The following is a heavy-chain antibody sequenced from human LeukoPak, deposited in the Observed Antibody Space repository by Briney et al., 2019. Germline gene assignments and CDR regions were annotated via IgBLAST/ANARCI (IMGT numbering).Heavy chain of an antibody. CDR1: GDSISSGTYY. Sequence: SETLSLTCTVSGDSISSGTYYWAWIRQPPGKGLEWIGTIYYSGNTFYRPSLKSRVTISVDTSKNQFSLKLTSVTAADTAVYYCARHGTAVISLLGAFDIWGQGTMVTFSS. D-gene: IGHD4-17*01. CDR2: IYYSGNT. CDR3: ARHGTAVISLLGAFDI. V-gene: IGHV4-39*01. J-gene: IGHJ3*02.